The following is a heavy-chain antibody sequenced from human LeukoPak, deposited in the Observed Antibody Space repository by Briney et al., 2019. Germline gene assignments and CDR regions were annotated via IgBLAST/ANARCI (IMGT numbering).Heavy chain of an antibody. J-gene: IGHJ4*02. CDR3: ARATSGYSSGWPTSFDY. CDR1: DGSFSGYY. V-gene: IGHV4-34*01. D-gene: IGHD6-19*01. CDR2: INHSGST. Sequence: PSETLSLTCAVYDGSFSGYYWSWIRQPPGKGLEWIGEINHSGSTNYNPSLKSRVTISVDTSKNQFSLNLSPVTAADTAVYYCARATSGYSSGWPTSFDYWGQGTLVTVSS.